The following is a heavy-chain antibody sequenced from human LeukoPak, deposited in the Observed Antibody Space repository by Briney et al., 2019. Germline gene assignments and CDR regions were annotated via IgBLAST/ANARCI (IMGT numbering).Heavy chain of an antibody. CDR1: GGSISSGGYY. CDR3: AREYCNSISCPVWFDP. CDR2: IYYSGST. J-gene: IGHJ5*02. V-gene: IGHV4-31*03. D-gene: IGHD2/OR15-2a*01. Sequence: SQTLSLTCTVSGGSISSGGYYWSWIRQHPGKGLEGIGYIYYSGSTYYNPSLKSRVTISVDTSKNQFSQKLSSVTAADTAIYYCAREYCNSISCPVWFDPWGQGTLVTVSS.